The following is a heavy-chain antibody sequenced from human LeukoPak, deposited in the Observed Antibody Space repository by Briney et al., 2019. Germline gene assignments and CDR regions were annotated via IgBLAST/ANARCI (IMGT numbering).Heavy chain of an antibody. CDR3: ARLRRIVATIGYYYYYGMDV. V-gene: IGHV4-34*01. J-gene: IGHJ6*04. D-gene: IGHD5-12*01. CDR2: INHSGST. Sequence: SETLSLTCAVYGGSFSGYYWSWIRQPPGKGLEWIGEINHSGSTNYNPSLKSRVTISVDTSKNQFSLKLSSVTAADTAVYYCARLRRIVATIGYYYYYGMDVWGKGTTVTVSS. CDR1: GGSFSGYY.